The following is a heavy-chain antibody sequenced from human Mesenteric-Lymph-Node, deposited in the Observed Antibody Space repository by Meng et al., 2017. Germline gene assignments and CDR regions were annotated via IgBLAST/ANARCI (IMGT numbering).Heavy chain of an antibody. J-gene: IGHJ5*02. Sequence: QVRLVPSGAEVKKPGASVKVSCKASGYTFTAFYIHWVRQAPGQGLEWMGRINPNDGYTNYAQRFQGRVTMSRDTSITTAYMDITSLRSDDTAVYFCARGHDYGDSDLWGQGTLVTVSS. CDR3: ARGHDYGDSDL. D-gene: IGHD4-17*01. CDR2: INPNDGYT. V-gene: IGHV1-2*06. CDR1: GYTFTAFY.